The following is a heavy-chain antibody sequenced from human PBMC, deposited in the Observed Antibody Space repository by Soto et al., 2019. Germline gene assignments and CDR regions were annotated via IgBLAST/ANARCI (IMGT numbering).Heavy chain of an antibody. J-gene: IGHJ4*02. CDR3: ARGRTSSPTPGDY. CDR2: IYYSGST. D-gene: IGHD2-2*01. CDR1: GGSISSGGYY. Sequence: QVQLQESGPGLVKPSQTLSLTCTVSGGSISSGGYYWSWIRQHPGKGLEWIGYIYYSGSTYYNPSLKSRVTISVDTSKNQFSLKLSSVTDADTDVYYCARGRTSSPTPGDYWGQGTLVTVSS. V-gene: IGHV4-31*03.